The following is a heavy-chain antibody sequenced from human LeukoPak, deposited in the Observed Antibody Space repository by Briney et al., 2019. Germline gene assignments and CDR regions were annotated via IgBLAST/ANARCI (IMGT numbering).Heavy chain of an antibody. CDR3: ARHDNRCSSTSCSPNFDY. CDR1: GYSISSGYY. D-gene: IGHD2-2*01. Sequence: PSETLSLTCAVSGYSISSGYYWGWIWQPPGKGLEWIGSIYHSGSTYYNPSLKSRVTISVDTSKNQFSLKLSSVTAADTAVYYCARHDNRCSSTSCSPNFDYWGQGTLVTVSS. J-gene: IGHJ4*02. CDR2: IYHSGST. V-gene: IGHV4-38-2*01.